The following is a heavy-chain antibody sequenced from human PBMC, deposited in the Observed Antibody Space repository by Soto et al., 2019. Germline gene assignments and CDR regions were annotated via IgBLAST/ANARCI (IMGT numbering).Heavy chain of an antibody. CDR2: IGTRNI. D-gene: IGHD3-22*01. Sequence: GGSLRLSCLASGFTFMYYTMNWVRQTPGGGLEWVASIGTRNIYYADSARGRFTISRDNAKNSLFLQMNRLRAEDTAIYYCASTRVISGYYYYGLDVWGQGTTVTVSS. CDR1: GFTFMYYT. V-gene: IGHV3-21*06. CDR3: ASTRVISGYYYYGLDV. J-gene: IGHJ6*02.